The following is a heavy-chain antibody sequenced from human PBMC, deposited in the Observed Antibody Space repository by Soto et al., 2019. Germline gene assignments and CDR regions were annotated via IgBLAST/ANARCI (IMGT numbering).Heavy chain of an antibody. D-gene: IGHD1-7*01. CDR3: ARHRNYLSYYYGMDV. CDR1: GFTFSSYA. Sequence: EVQLLESGGGLVQPGGSLRLSCAASGFTFSSYAMSWVRQAPGKGLEWVSVIYSGGSTYYADSVKGRFTISRDNSKNTLYLQMNSLRAEDTAVYYCARHRNYLSYYYGMDVWGQGTTVTVSS. CDR2: IYSGGST. V-gene: IGHV3-23*03. J-gene: IGHJ6*02.